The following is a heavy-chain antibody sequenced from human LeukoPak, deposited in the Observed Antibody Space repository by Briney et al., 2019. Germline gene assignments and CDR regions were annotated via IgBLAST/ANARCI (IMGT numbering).Heavy chain of an antibody. Sequence: VASVKVSCKASGYTFTSYDINWVRQATGQGLEWMGWMNANSGNTGYAQKFQGRVTITRNTSISTAYMELSSLRSEDTGVYYCARWCCSSTSCYFDYWGQGTLVTVSS. CDR2: MNANSGNT. CDR1: GYTFTSYD. CDR3: ARWCCSSTSCYFDY. D-gene: IGHD2-2*01. V-gene: IGHV1-8*03. J-gene: IGHJ4*02.